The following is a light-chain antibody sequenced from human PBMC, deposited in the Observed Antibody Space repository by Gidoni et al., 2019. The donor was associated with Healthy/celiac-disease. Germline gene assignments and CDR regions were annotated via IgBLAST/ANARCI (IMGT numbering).Light chain of an antibody. J-gene: IGLJ2*01. V-gene: IGLV2-14*01. CDR2: EVS. CDR3: SSYTSSSTLMV. CDR1: SSDVGGYNY. Sequence: QSALTHPPPVSGSPARSITISCTGTSSDVGGYNYVSWYQQHPGKAPKLMIYEVSNRPSGVSNRFSGSKSGNTASLTISGLQAEDEADYYCSSYTSSSTLMVFGGGTKLTVL.